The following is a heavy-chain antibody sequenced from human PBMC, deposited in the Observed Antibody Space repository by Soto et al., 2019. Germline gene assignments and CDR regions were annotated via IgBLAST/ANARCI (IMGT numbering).Heavy chain of an antibody. CDR3: ARDRGSSYSGYDFMDY. Sequence: SQTLSLTCVISGDSVSSNSAAWNWIRQSPSRGLEWLGRTYYRSKWYNDYAVSVKSRITINPDTSKNQFSLQLNSVTPEDTAVYYCARDRGSSYSGYDFMDYWGQGTLVTVSS. V-gene: IGHV6-1*01. CDR2: TYYRSKWYN. J-gene: IGHJ4*02. CDR1: GDSVSSNSAA. D-gene: IGHD5-12*01.